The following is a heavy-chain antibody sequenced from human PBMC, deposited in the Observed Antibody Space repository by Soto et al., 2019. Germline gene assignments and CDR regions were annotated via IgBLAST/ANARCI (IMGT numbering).Heavy chain of an antibody. D-gene: IGHD1-7*01. CDR1: GFTFSSYA. J-gene: IGHJ4*02. CDR3: ARDHNWNYGRFDY. V-gene: IGHV3-23*01. CDR2: ISGSGGST. Sequence: GGSLRLSCAASGFTFSSYAMSWVRQAPGKGLEWVSAISGSGGSTYYADSVKGRFTISRDNAKNSLYLQMNSLRAEDTAVYYCARDHNWNYGRFDYWGQGTLVTVSS.